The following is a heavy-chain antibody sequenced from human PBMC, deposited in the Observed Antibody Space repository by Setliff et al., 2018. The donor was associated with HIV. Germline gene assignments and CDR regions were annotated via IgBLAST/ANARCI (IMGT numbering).Heavy chain of an antibody. CDR2: IDPSDSYV. Sequence: PGESLKISCQASGYSFTSYWINWVRQMPGKGLEWMGRIDPSDSYVSYSPSFRGHVTVSADKSISTAYLQWTTLKASDTAMYYCASPVYASSSVLSIGVDYWGQGTLVTVSS. V-gene: IGHV5-10-1*01. CDR3: ASPVYASSSVLSIGVDY. CDR1: GYSFTSYW. D-gene: IGHD2-8*01. J-gene: IGHJ4*02.